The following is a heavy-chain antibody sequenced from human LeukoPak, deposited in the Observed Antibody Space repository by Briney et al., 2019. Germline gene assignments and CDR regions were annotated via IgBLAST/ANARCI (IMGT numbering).Heavy chain of an antibody. CDR3: AKTYYYDSSGYWFDY. CDR2: INWNGGST. J-gene: IGHJ4*02. CDR1: GFTFDDYG. D-gene: IGHD3-22*01. V-gene: IGHV3-20*04. Sequence: PGGSLRLSCAASGFTFDDYGMNWVRQAPGKGLEWVSGINWNGGSTGYADSVKGRFTISRDNAKNSLYLQMSSLRAEDTALYYCAKTYYYDSSGYWFDYWGQGTLVTVSS.